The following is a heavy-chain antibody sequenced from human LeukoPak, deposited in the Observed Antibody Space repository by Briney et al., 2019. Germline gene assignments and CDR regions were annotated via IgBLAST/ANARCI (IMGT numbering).Heavy chain of an antibody. V-gene: IGHV3-30*02. D-gene: IGHD3-16*01. CDR2: IRYDGGNK. Sequence: GGSLRLSCVASGFTFSSYGMHWVRQAPGKGLEWVAFIRYDGGNKYYADSVKGRFTISRDNSKNTLYLQMNSLRAEDTAVYYCGKDVWGTYLPDYGGQKPLVTVST. J-gene: IGHJ4*02. CDR1: GFTFSSYG. CDR3: GKDVWGTYLPDY.